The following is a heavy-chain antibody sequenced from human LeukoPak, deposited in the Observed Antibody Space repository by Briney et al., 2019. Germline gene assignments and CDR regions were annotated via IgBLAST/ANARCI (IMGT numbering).Heavy chain of an antibody. CDR2: IWYDGSNK. J-gene: IGHJ4*02. D-gene: IGHD3-3*01. V-gene: IGHV3-33*06. CDR3: AKDGDFWSGYYIDY. Sequence: PGRSLRLSCAASGFTFSSYGMHWVRQAPGKGLEWVAVIWYDGSNKYYADSVKGRFTISRDNSKNTLYLQMNSLRAEDTAVYYCAKDGDFWSGYYIDYWGQGTLVTVSS. CDR1: GFTFSSYG.